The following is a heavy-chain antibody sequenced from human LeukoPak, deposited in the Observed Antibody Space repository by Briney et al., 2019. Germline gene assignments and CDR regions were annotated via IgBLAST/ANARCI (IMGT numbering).Heavy chain of an antibody. CDR3: ARWARPGPRYSSSWYPTYFQH. Sequence: SVKVSCKASGGTFSSYAISWVRQAPGQGLEWMGGIIPIFGTANYAQKFQGRVTITADESTSTAYMELSSLRSEDTAVYYCARWARPGPRYSSSWYPTYFQHWGQGTLVTVSS. V-gene: IGHV1-69*13. CDR1: GGTFSSYA. J-gene: IGHJ1*01. CDR2: IIPIFGTA. D-gene: IGHD6-13*01.